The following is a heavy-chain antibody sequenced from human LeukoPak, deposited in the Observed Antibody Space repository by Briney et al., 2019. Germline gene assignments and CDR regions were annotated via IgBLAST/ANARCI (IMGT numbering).Heavy chain of an antibody. CDR3: AKDIMWYYDSSGSNY. CDR2: INSDGSST. J-gene: IGHJ4*02. D-gene: IGHD3-22*01. CDR1: GFTFSSYW. Sequence: PGGSLRLSCAASGFTFSSYWMHWVRQAPGKGLVWVSRINSDGSSTSYADSVKGRFTISRDNSKNTLYLQMNSLRAEDTAVYYCAKDIMWYYDSSGSNYWGQGTLVTVSS. V-gene: IGHV3-74*01.